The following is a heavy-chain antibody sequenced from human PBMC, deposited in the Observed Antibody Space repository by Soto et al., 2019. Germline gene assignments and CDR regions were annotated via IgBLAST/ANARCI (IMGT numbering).Heavy chain of an antibody. CDR1: GGSISSYY. Sequence: SETLSLTCTVSGGSISSYYWSWIRQPPGKGLEWIGYIYYSGSTNYNPSLKSRVTISVDTSKNQFSLKLSSVTAADTAVYYCARLREEAMTTVTLFDYWGQGTLVTVSS. CDR3: ARLREEAMTTVTLFDY. D-gene: IGHD4-17*01. CDR2: IYYSGST. J-gene: IGHJ4*02. V-gene: IGHV4-59*08.